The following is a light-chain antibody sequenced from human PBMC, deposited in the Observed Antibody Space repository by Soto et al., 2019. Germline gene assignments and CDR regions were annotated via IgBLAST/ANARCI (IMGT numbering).Light chain of an antibody. CDR2: EVS. CDR3: SSSTSSSTL. Sequence: QSALTQPASVSGSPGQSITISCTGTSSDISSYNYVSWYQQHPGKAPKLMIYEVSDRPSGISSRFSGSKSGNTASLTISGLQTEDEADYYCSSSTSSSTLFGTGNKLTVL. CDR1: SSDISSYNY. J-gene: IGLJ1*01. V-gene: IGLV2-14*01.